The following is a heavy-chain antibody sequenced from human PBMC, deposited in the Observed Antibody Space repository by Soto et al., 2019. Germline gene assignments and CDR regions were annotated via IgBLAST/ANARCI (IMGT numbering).Heavy chain of an antibody. CDR1: GNTVPNYA. Sequence: GASVKVSCKASGNTVPNYAIHWVRQAPGQRLEWMGWINGGNGNKYYVDSVKGRFTISRDNSKNTLNLQMNSLRTEDMAVYYCAKGEGFYHYINYWGQGTLVTVSS. CDR3: AKGEGFYHYINY. D-gene: IGHD3-3*01. V-gene: IGHV1-3*03. CDR2: INGGNGNK. J-gene: IGHJ4*02.